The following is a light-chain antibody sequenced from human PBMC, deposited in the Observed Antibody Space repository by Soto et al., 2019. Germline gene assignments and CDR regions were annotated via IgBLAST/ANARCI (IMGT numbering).Light chain of an antibody. Sequence: QSVLTQPASVSGSFGQSITISCTGTGSDVGGYNYVSWYQQHPGKAPKVMIYEVSLRPSGVSTRFSGSKSGNTASLSISGLQAEDEGDYYCSSYRSTNTVVFGGGTKLTVL. J-gene: IGLJ3*02. CDR3: SSYRSTNTVV. CDR1: GSDVGGYNY. CDR2: EVS. V-gene: IGLV2-14*01.